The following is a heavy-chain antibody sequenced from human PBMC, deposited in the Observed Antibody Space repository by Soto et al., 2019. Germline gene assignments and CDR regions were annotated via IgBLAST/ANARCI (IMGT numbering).Heavy chain of an antibody. D-gene: IGHD3-10*01. CDR1: GFTFSIYA. J-gene: IGHJ4*02. CDR3: ARDIDYFASGELGY. Sequence: GGSLRLSCAASGFTFSIYAMHWVRQAPGKGLEYVSSISTDGGSTYYANSVKGRFTISRDNSKNTLYLQMGSLRAEDMAVYYCARDIDYFASGELGYWGQGTLVTVSS. V-gene: IGHV3-64*01. CDR2: ISTDGGST.